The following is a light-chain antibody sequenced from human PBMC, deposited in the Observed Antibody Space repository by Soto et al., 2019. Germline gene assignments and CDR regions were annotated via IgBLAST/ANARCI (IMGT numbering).Light chain of an antibody. Sequence: DIHMTQSPSTLSASAGDRVTITCRASQSISTWLAWYQQKPGKAPKLLIYKAINLQSGVPSRFSGSGSGTEFSLTINGLQPDDFATYYCQRYNDFQYVFGQGTKLEMK. J-gene: IGKJ2*01. V-gene: IGKV1-5*03. CDR1: QSISTW. CDR3: QRYNDFQYV. CDR2: KAI.